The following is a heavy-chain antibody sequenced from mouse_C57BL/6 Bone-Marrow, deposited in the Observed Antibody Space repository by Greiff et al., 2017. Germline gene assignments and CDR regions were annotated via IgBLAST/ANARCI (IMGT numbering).Heavy chain of an antibody. Sequence: VQLQQPGAELVRPGSSVKLSCKASGYTFTSYWMDWVKQRPGQGLEWIGNIYPSDSETHYNQKFKDKATLTVDKSSSTAYMQLSSLTSEDSAVYYCARGGTLGNYWYFDVWGTGTTVTVSS. J-gene: IGHJ1*03. CDR2: IYPSDSET. D-gene: IGHD2-1*01. CDR3: ARGGTLGNYWYFDV. V-gene: IGHV1-61*01. CDR1: GYTFTSYW.